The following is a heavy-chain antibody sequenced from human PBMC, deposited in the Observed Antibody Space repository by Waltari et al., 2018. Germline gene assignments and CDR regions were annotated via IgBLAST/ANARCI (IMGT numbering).Heavy chain of an antibody. CDR3: ARVARGTLYDAFDI. Sequence: EVQLMESGGGLVQPGVSLRLSCVASGLAVRTSFMSWVRQAPGKGLEWVSAIFSGDTTYYTDSVKGRFSTSRDNSKNTLFLQMNSLRAEDTAVYYCARVARGTLYDAFDIWGQGTMVTVSS. CDR2: IFSGDTT. CDR1: GLAVRTSF. V-gene: IGHV3-66*01. J-gene: IGHJ3*02. D-gene: IGHD1-26*01.